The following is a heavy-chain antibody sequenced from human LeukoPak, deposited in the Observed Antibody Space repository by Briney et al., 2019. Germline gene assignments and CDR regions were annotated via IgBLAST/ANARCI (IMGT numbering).Heavy chain of an antibody. CDR3: AKDFGRSRTGTTSVH. Sequence: PGGSLRLSCAASGFVFSSYGMHWVRQAPGKGLEWVAVISFDGSIEYYADSVKGRFIISRDNSKNTLYLQMNSLRPEDTAVYYCAKDFGRSRTGTTSVHWGQGTLVIVSS. V-gene: IGHV3-30*18. CDR1: GFVFSSYG. J-gene: IGHJ4*02. D-gene: IGHD1-1*01. CDR2: ISFDGSIE.